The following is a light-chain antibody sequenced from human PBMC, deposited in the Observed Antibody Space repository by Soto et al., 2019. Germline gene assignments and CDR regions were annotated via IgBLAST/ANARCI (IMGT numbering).Light chain of an antibody. CDR2: DAS. CDR3: QQRSDWLT. J-gene: IGKJ4*01. Sequence: EIVMTQSPATLSLSPGERATLSCRASQTIDNTLAWYQRKPGQAPRLLIYDASTRATGVPARFSGSGSGTDFTLTISSLQSEDFAVYYCQQRSDWLTFGGGTKVDNK. V-gene: IGKV3-15*01. CDR1: QTIDNT.